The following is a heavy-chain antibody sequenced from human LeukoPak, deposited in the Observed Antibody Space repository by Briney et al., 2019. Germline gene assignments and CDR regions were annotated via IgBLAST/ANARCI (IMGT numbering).Heavy chain of an antibody. CDR2: INPSGGST. J-gene: IGHJ3*02. D-gene: IGHD3-22*01. Sequence: ASAKVSCKASGYTFTSYYMHWVRQAPGQGLEWMGIINPSGGSTSYAQKFQGRVTMTRDTSTSTVYMELSSLRSEDTAVYYCARDLRYDSSGLAFDIWGQGTMVTVSS. CDR3: ARDLRYDSSGLAFDI. V-gene: IGHV1-46*01. CDR1: GYTFTSYY.